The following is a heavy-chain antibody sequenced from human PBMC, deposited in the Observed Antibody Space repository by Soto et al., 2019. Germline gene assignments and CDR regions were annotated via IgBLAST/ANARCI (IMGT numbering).Heavy chain of an antibody. Sequence: SGTLALTGTDCGVSVSSGSYYWSWIRQPPGKGLEWIGYIYYSGSTNYNPSLKSRVTISVDTSKTQCSLKLSSVTAADTAVYYCARAPAPRNYYDSSGYSDYWGQGTLVT. CDR1: GVSVSSGSYY. D-gene: IGHD3-22*01. J-gene: IGHJ4*02. CDR3: ARAPAPRNYYDSSGYSDY. CDR2: IYYSGST. V-gene: IGHV4-61*01.